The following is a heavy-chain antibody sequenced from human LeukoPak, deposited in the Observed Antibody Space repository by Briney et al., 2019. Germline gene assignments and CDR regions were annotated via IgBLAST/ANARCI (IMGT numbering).Heavy chain of an antibody. J-gene: IGHJ6*03. V-gene: IGHV4-59*08. Sequence: PSETLSLTCTVSGGSISSFYWNWIRLPPGKGLELIGYIYYSGRTNYNPSLKSRVTISVDTSKNQFSLKLSSVTVADTAVYYCARHYDSGGYYYYYMDVWGKGTTVTISS. CDR2: IYYSGRT. CDR1: GGSISSFY. CDR3: ARHYDSGGYYYYYMDV. D-gene: IGHD3-22*01.